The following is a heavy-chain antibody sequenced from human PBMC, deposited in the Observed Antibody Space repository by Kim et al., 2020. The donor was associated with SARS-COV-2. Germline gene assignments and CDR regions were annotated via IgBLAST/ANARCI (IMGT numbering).Heavy chain of an antibody. CDR2: IIPIFGTA. J-gene: IGHJ4*02. Sequence: SVKVSCKASGGTFSSYAISWVRQAPGQGLEWMGGIIPIFGTANYAQKFQGRVTITADESTSTAYMELSSLRSEDTAVYYCARGPPSIALAFFNFDYWGQGTLVTVSS. D-gene: IGHD6-6*01. CDR3: ARGPPSIALAFFNFDY. CDR1: GGTFSSYA. V-gene: IGHV1-69*13.